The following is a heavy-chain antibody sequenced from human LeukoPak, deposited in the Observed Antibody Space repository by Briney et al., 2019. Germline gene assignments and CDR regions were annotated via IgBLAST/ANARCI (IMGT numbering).Heavy chain of an antibody. CDR2: INPNSGGT. CDR3: ARATAGTTLFEGIDY. Sequence: ASVKVSCKASGYTFTGYYMHWVRQAPGQGLEWMGWINPNSGGTNYAQKFQGRVTMTRDTSISTAYMELSRLRSDDTAVYYCARATAGTTLFEGIDYWGQGTLVTVSS. V-gene: IGHV1-2*02. D-gene: IGHD1-1*01. J-gene: IGHJ4*02. CDR1: GYTFTGYY.